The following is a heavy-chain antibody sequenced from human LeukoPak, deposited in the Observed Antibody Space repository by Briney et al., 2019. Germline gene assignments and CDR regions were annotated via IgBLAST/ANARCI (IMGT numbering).Heavy chain of an antibody. CDR2: IIPILSIA. CDR1: GGTFSNYA. Sequence: ASVKVSCKASGGTFSNYAISWVRQAPGQGLEWMGRIIPILSIANYAQKFQGRVTITADESTSTAYMELSSLRSEDTAVYYCYYDSREIRRGFDPWGQGTLVTVSS. J-gene: IGHJ5*02. CDR3: YYDSREIRRGFDP. V-gene: IGHV1-69*04. D-gene: IGHD3-22*01.